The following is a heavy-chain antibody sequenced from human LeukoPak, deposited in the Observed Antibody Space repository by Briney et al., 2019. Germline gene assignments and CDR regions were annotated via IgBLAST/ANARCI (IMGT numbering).Heavy chain of an antibody. Sequence: SETLSLTCTVSGGSISSYYWSWIRQPPGKGLEWIGYIDYSGSTNYNPSLKSRVTILVDTSENHFSLKLSSLTAADTAVYYCAREEGGSGSSYFYYMDVWGIGTTVTVSS. CDR2: IDYSGST. V-gene: IGHV4-59*01. J-gene: IGHJ6*03. CDR3: AREEGGSGSSYFYYMDV. CDR1: GGSISSYY. D-gene: IGHD3-10*01.